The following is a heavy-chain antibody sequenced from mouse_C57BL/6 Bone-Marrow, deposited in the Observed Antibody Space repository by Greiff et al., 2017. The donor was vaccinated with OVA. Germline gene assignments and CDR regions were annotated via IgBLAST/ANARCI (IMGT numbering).Heavy chain of an antibody. J-gene: IGHJ2*01. CDR1: GFNIKDDY. CDR2: IDPENGDT. V-gene: IGHV14-4*01. CDR3: TTSYYGSTLYYFDY. Sequence: EVQLQQSGAELVRPGASVKLSCTASGFNIKDDYMHWVKPRPEQGLEWIGWIDPENGDTEYASKFQGKATITADTSSNTAYLQLSSLTSEDTAVYYCTTSYYGSTLYYFDYWGQGTTLTVSS. D-gene: IGHD1-1*01.